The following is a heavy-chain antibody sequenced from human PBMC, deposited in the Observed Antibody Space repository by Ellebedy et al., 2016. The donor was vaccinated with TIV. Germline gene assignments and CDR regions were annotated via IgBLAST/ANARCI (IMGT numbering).Heavy chain of an antibody. D-gene: IGHD5-18*01. Sequence: GESLKISCAASGFTFSSYAMSWVRQAPGQGLEWVSGINANGVSIAYADSVKGRFTISRDNSKSTLDLQMSSLRAEDTAVYYCAKDRTPGDGYWVFDFWGQGTLVTVST. CDR2: INANGVSI. CDR1: GFTFSSYA. J-gene: IGHJ4*02. V-gene: IGHV3-23*01. CDR3: AKDRTPGDGYWVFDF.